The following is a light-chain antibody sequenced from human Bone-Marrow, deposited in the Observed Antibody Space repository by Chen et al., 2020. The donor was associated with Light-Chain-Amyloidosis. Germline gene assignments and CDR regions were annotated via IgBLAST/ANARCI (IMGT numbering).Light chain of an antibody. J-gene: IGLJ1*01. CDR3: SSYTSTFPYV. V-gene: IGLV2-14*03. CDR2: DVS. Sequence: QSALTQPASVSGSPGQSITISSTGTSRDVGRYNYVSWYQQHPGKVPKLIIHDVSDRPSGVSDRFSGSKSGNTASLTISGLQAEDEADYYCSSYTSTFPYVFGTGTRLTVL. CDR1: SRDVGRYNY.